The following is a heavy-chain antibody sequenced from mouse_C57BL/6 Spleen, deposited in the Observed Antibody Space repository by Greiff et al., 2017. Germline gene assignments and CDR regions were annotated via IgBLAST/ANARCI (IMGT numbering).Heavy chain of an antibody. CDR1: GYTFTDYE. CDR3: TGDGSSPWFAY. Sequence: VQLQQSGAELVRPGASVTLSCKASGYTFTDYEMHWVKQTPVHGLEWIGAIDPETGGTAYNQKFKGKAILTADKSSSTAYMALRSLTSDDSAVYYCTGDGSSPWFAYWGQGTLVTVSA. D-gene: IGHD1-1*01. J-gene: IGHJ3*01. V-gene: IGHV1-15*01. CDR2: IDPETGGT.